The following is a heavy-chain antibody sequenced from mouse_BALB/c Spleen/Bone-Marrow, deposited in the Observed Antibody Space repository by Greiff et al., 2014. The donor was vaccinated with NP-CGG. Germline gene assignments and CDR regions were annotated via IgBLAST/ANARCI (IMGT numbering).Heavy chain of an antibody. CDR2: INSNGGST. CDR1: GFTFSSYG. CDR3: ARVWYFDY. V-gene: IGHV5-6-3*01. J-gene: IGHJ2*03. Sequence: EVQLQESGGGLVQPGGSLKLSCAASGFTFSSYGMSWVRQTPDKRLELVATINSNGGSTYYPNSVKGRFTISRDNAKNTLYLQMISLKSEDTAMYSCARVWYFDYWGQGTSLTVSS.